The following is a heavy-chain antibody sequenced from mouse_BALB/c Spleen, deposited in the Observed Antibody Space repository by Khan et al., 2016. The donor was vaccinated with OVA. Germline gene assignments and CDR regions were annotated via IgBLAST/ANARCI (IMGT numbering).Heavy chain of an antibody. Sequence: QVQLKQSGPGLVAPSQSLSITCTVSGFSLTSHGVHWVRQPPGKGLEWLGVIWAGGSTNYNSALMSRLSISKDSSKSQVFLKMNSLQTDDTAIYYYARNREPDYVDYWGQGTTLTVSS. J-gene: IGHJ2*01. V-gene: IGHV2-9*02. CDR2: IWAGGST. CDR1: GFSLTSHG. CDR3: ARNREPDYVDY.